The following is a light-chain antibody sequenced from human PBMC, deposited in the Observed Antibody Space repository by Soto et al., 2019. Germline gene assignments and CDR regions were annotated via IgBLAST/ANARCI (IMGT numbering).Light chain of an antibody. V-gene: IGKV3-15*01. CDR2: GAS. J-gene: IGKJ2*01. Sequence: EVVMTQSPATLSVSPGERATLSCRASQSVSSNLAWYQQKPGQPPRLLIYGASSRAIGVPARFSGSGSGTEFTLTISSLQSEDFAVYCCQQYNNWPPYTFGQGTKLEIK. CDR3: QQYNNWPPYT. CDR1: QSVSSN.